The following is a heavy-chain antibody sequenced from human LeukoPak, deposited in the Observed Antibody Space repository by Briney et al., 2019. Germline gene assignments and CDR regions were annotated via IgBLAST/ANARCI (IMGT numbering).Heavy chain of an antibody. V-gene: IGHV3-15*01. Sequence: PGGSLRLSCAASGFTFSNAWMSWVRQAPGKGLEWVGRIKSKTDGGTTDYAAPVKGRFTISRDDSKNTLYLQMNSLKTEDTAVYYCTTGGWADGRLLWFGESFYYYYMDVWGKGTTVTISS. CDR3: TTGGWADGRLLWFGESFYYYYMDV. CDR1: GFTFSNAW. CDR2: IKSKTDGGTT. J-gene: IGHJ6*03. D-gene: IGHD3-10*01.